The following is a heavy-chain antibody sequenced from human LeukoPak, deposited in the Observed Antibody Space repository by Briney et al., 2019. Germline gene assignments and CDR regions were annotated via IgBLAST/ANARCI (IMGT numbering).Heavy chain of an antibody. CDR3: ARVGATRYFDY. CDR2: ISSNGGST. CDR1: GFTFSSYA. J-gene: IGHJ4*02. Sequence: GGSLRLSCAASGFTFSSYAVHWVRQAPGKGLEYVSAISSNGGSTYYANSVKGRFTISRDNSKNTLYLQMGSLRAEDMAVYYCARVGATRYFDYWGQGTLVTVSS. D-gene: IGHD1-26*01. V-gene: IGHV3-64*01.